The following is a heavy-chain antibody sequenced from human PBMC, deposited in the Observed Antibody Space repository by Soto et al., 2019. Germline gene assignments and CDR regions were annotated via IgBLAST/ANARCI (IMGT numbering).Heavy chain of an antibody. V-gene: IGHV5-10-1*01. J-gene: IGHJ6*02. D-gene: IGHD6-6*01. Sequence: GESLKISCKGSGYSFTSYWISWVRQMPGKGLEWMGRIDPSDSYTNYSPSFQGHVTISADKSISTAYLQWSSLKASDTAMYYCAKGRLSSSFLYYYGMDVWGQGTTVTVSS. CDR2: IDPSDSYT. CDR3: AKGRLSSSFLYYYGMDV. CDR1: GYSFTSYW.